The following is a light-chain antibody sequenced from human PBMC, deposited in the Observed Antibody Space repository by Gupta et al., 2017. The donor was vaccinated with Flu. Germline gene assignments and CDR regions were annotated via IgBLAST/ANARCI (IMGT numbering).Light chain of an antibody. V-gene: IGLV4-69*01. CDR3: QTRGTVV. CDR1: SGHSHYD. J-gene: IGLJ2*01. Sequence: QLDLTQSPSASASLGASVKLTCTLSSGHSHYDIAWHQQRPERAPRFLIRFNSDGSHTKGVGVSDRFAGSTSGAETHLSISSVEADDYSDYSSQTRGTVVFGGGTTLAVL. CDR2: FNSDGSH.